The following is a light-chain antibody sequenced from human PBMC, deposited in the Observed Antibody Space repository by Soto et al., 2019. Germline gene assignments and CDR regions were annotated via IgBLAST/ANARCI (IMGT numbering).Light chain of an antibody. CDR1: QSISGW. CDR3: QQYDHVSPFT. V-gene: IGKV1-5*03. J-gene: IGKJ4*01. Sequence: IQMTQSPSTLSASVGDSVNITCRASQSISGWLAWYQQKPGKAPKFLIYKASTLQQGVPSRFSGSGFGTEFTLTISGLQPDDFATYDCQQYDHVSPFTFGGGTRVDLK. CDR2: KAS.